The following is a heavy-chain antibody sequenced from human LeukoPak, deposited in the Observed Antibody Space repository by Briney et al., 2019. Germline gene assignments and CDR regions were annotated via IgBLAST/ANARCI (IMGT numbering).Heavy chain of an antibody. V-gene: IGHV4-39*01. D-gene: IGHD2-15*01. J-gene: IGHJ3*02. CDR3: ARSDRYCSGGSCYIDAFDI. Sequence: SETLSLTCTVSGGSISSSSYYWGWIRQPPGKGLEWIGSIYYSGSTYYNPSLKSRVTISVDTSKNQFSLKLSSVTAADTAVYYCARSDRYCSGGSCYIDAFDIWGQGTMVTVSS. CDR1: GGSISSSSYY. CDR2: IYYSGST.